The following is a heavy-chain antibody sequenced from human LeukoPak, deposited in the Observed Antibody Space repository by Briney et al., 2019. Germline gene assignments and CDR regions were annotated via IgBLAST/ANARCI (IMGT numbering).Heavy chain of an antibody. CDR3: ARSGAGGAFDM. Sequence: PGGSLRLSCAASGFPFSSYWMHWVRQAPGEGLLWVSRIYNDGSRTTYADSVKGRFTISGDNAKNTLFLQMNSLTAEDTAVYYCARSGAGGAFDMWGRGTMVTVSS. J-gene: IGHJ3*02. V-gene: IGHV3-74*01. CDR2: IYNDGSRT. D-gene: IGHD3-10*01. CDR1: GFPFSSYW.